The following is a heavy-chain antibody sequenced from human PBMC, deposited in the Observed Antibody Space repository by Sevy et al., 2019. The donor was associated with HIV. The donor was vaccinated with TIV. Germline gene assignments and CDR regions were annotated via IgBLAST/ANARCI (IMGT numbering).Heavy chain of an antibody. V-gene: IGHV1-2*06. CDR1: GYTFTGYY. Sequence: ASVKVSCKASGYTFTGYYMHWVRQAPGQGLEWMGRINPNSGGTNYAQKFQGRVTMTRDTSISTAYLELSRLRSDDTAVYYCARMDGGYYYGSGSSNGMDVWGQGTTVTVSS. D-gene: IGHD3-10*01. CDR2: INPNSGGT. CDR3: ARMDGGYYYGSGSSNGMDV. J-gene: IGHJ6*02.